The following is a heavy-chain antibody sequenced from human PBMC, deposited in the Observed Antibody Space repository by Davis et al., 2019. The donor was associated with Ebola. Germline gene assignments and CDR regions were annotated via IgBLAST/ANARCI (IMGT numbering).Heavy chain of an antibody. CDR3: ARDGDYGSGSYTPFDY. Sequence: PSETLSLTCTVSGGSISSGSYYWSWIRQPAGKGLEWIGHIYTSGSTNYNPSLKSRVTISVDTSKNQFSLKLSSVTAADTAVYYCARDGDYGSGSYTPFDYWGQGTLVTVSS. J-gene: IGHJ4*02. V-gene: IGHV4-61*09. CDR1: GGSISSGSYY. CDR2: IYTSGST. D-gene: IGHD3-10*01.